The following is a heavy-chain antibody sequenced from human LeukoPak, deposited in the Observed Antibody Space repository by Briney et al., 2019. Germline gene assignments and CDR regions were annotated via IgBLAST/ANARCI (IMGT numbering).Heavy chain of an antibody. CDR2: ISSSGSSI. CDR1: GFTFNSYS. D-gene: IGHD1-7*01. Sequence: GGSLRLSCAASGFTFNSYSMNWVRQAPGKGLEWVSYISSSGSSIYYADSVKGRFTISRDNAENSLNLQMNGLRAEDTAVYYCARGDNWNSYYYYYMDVWGKGTTVTVFS. CDR3: ARGDNWNSYYYYYMDV. J-gene: IGHJ6*03. V-gene: IGHV3-48*04.